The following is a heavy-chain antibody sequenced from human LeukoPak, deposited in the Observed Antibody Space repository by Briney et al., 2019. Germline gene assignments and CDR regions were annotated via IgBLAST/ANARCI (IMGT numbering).Heavy chain of an antibody. D-gene: IGHD1-1*01. J-gene: IGHJ4*02. CDR3: ARGVYWSLDY. Sequence: GGSLRLSCAISGFIFNTNGMNWVRQSPGKGLEWPATIAGGDESTYYADSVKGRFAISRDNSKNTVFLHMNSLRVEDTAVYYCARGVYWSLDYWGQGTPATVSS. CDR1: GFIFNTNG. CDR2: IAGGDEST. V-gene: IGHV3-23*01.